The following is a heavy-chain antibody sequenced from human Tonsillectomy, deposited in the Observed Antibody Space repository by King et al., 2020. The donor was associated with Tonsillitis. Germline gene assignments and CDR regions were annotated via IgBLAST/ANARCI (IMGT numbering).Heavy chain of an antibody. CDR2: INSDGSST. D-gene: IGHD3-22*01. J-gene: IGHJ4*02. Sequence: VQLVESGGGLVQPGGSLRLSCTASGFTFTSYWMHWVRQAPGKGLVWVSRINSDGSSTSYADSVKGRFTISRDNAKNTLYLQMNSLRAEDTAVYYGARNYYDSSGYYYGLYFFDYWGQGTLVTVSS. CDR3: ARNYYDSSGYYYGLYFFDY. CDR1: GFTFTSYW. V-gene: IGHV3-74*01.